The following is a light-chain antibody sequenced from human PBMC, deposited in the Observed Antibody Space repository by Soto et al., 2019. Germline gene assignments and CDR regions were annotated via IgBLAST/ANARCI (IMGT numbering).Light chain of an antibody. J-gene: IGKJ1*01. CDR1: QGISSW. CDR2: DAS. CDR3: QQYKSLWT. V-gene: IGKV1-12*01. Sequence: DIQMTQSPSSVSASLGDRVTITCRASQGISSWFAWYQQKPGKAPRLFVYDASSLESSVPSRLSGSGSGTEFTLTISSLQSEDFATYYCQQYKSLWTFGQGTKVDIK.